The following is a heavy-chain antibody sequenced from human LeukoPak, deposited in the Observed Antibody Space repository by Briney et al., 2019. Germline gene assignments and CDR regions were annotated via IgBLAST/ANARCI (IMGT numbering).Heavy chain of an antibody. Sequence: GASVKVSCKASGYTFTSYDINWVRQATGQGLEWMGWMNPSSGNTGYALKFQGRVTMTRNTSISTAYMELSSLRSEDTAVYYCARGAAAGLHYYYYGMDVWGQGTTVTVSS. CDR3: ARGAAAGLHYYYYGMDV. D-gene: IGHD6-13*01. J-gene: IGHJ6*02. V-gene: IGHV1-8*01. CDR1: GYTFTSYD. CDR2: MNPSSGNT.